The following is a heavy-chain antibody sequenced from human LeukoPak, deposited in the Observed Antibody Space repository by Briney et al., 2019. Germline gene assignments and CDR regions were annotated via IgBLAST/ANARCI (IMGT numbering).Heavy chain of an antibody. D-gene: IGHD6-19*01. CDR2: ISSSGSTI. CDR3: ARDSSGWHYYFDY. V-gene: IGHV3-48*03. J-gene: IGHJ4*02. CDR1: GFTFSSYE. Sequence: GGSLRLSCAASGFTFSSYEMNWVRQAPGKGLEWVSYISSSGSTIYYADSVKGRFTISRDNAKNSLYLQMNSLRAEDTAVYYCARDSSGWHYYFDYWRQGTLVTVSS.